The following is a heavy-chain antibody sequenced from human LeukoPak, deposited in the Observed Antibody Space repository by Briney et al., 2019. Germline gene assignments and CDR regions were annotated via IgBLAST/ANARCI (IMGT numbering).Heavy chain of an antibody. CDR1: GGTFSSYT. Sequence: SVKVSCKASGGTFSSYTISWVRQAPGQGLEWMGRIIPILGIANYAQKFQGRVTITADKSTSTAYMELSSLRSEDTAVYCCASGERKGARVYWGQGTLVTVSS. D-gene: IGHD1-26*01. CDR3: ASGERKGARVY. J-gene: IGHJ4*02. V-gene: IGHV1-69*02. CDR2: IIPILGIA.